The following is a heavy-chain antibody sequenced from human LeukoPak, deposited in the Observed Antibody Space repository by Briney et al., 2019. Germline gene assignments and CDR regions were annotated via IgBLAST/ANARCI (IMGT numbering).Heavy chain of an antibody. V-gene: IGHV3-48*02. CDR2: ISSSSNTI. Sequence: PGGSLRLSCAASGFTFSSYGMNWGRQAPGKGLEWVSHISSSSNTIYYLDSVKGRFTISRDNAKNSLYLQMNSLRDEDTAVYYCAIASTGDYWGRGTLVTVSS. J-gene: IGHJ4*02. CDR1: GFTFSSYG. CDR3: AIASTGDY. D-gene: IGHD4-17*01.